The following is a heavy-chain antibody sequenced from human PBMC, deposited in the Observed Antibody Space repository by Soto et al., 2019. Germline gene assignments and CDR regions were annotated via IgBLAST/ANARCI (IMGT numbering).Heavy chain of an antibody. CDR1: GFPFSGDW. CDR3: ARGPRGLYHHDY. V-gene: IGHV3-74*01. CDR2: INMDGTST. J-gene: IGHJ4*02. D-gene: IGHD2-8*02. Sequence: GGSLRLSCVSSGFPFSGDWMHWVRQAAGKGLVWVSRINMDGTSTNYADSVKGRFTIPRDNAKNTLYLQMNSLRVDDTAVYYCARGPRGLYHHDYWGQGALVTVSS.